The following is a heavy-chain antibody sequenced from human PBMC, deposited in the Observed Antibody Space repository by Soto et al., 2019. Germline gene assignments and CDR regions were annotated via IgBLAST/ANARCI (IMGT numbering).Heavy chain of an antibody. CDR3: TREDEWQGFDP. V-gene: IGHV3-49*03. Sequence: GVLSLSCTASGFTFGDYAMSWFRQAPGKGLEWVGFIRSKAYGGTTEYAASVKGRFTISRDDSKSIAYLQMNSLKTEDTAVYYCTREDEWQGFDPWGQGTLVTVSS. J-gene: IGHJ5*02. CDR2: IRSKAYGGTT. D-gene: IGHD2-8*01. CDR1: GFTFGDYA.